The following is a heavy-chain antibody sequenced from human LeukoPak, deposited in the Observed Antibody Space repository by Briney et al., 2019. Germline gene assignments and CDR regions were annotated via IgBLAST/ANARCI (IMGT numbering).Heavy chain of an antibody. CDR1: GASVSSDSAG. CDR3: ARSDQWLGSSYGMDV. D-gene: IGHD6-19*01. Sequence: LSQTLSLSCGISGASVSSDSAGWHWIRQSPSRGLECLGRTYYRSKCYNDYAVSVKSRITINPDTSKNQFSLQLNSVTPEDAAVYYCARSDQWLGSSYGMDVWGEGTTVTASS. CDR2: TYYRSKCYN. V-gene: IGHV6-1*01. J-gene: IGHJ6*04.